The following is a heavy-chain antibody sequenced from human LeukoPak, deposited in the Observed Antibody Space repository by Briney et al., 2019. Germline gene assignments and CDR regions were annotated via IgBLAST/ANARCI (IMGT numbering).Heavy chain of an antibody. V-gene: IGHV4-59*01. CDR3: ATGYSRTWYYFDY. Sequence: SETLSLTCTVSGDSISSYYWSWIRQPPGKGLEWIGCIYHSGSTNYNPSLKSRVTISADTSKDQFSLKLASVTAADTAVYYCATGYSRTWYYFDYWGQGTLVTVSS. CDR1: GDSISSYY. J-gene: IGHJ4*02. CDR2: IYHSGST. D-gene: IGHD6-13*01.